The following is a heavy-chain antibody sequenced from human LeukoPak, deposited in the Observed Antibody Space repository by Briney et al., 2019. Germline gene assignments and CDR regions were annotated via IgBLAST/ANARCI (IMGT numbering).Heavy chain of an antibody. CDR3: ARREQWLVGDDY. D-gene: IGHD6-19*01. Sequence: ASVKVSCTASGYTLSSYDINWVRQATGQGLEWMGWMNPNSGNTGYAQTFQGRVTMTRNTSISTAYMELSSLRSEDTAVYYCARREQWLVGDDYWGQGTLVTVSS. J-gene: IGHJ4*02. CDR1: GYTLSSYD. CDR2: MNPNSGNT. V-gene: IGHV1-8*01.